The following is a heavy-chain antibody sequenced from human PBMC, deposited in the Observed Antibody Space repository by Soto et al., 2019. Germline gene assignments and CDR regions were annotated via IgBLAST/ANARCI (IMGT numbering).Heavy chain of an antibody. J-gene: IGHJ4*02. CDR2: INAGNGNT. CDR1: GYTFTSYA. D-gene: IGHD3-10*01. CDR3: ARGAYGVRGVSAFDY. V-gene: IGHV1-3*01. Sequence: GASVKVSCKASGYTFTSYAMHWVRQAPGQRLEWMGWINAGNGNTKYSQKFQGRVTITRDTSASTAYMELSSLRSEDTAVYYCARGAYGVRGVSAFDYWGQGTMVTVYS.